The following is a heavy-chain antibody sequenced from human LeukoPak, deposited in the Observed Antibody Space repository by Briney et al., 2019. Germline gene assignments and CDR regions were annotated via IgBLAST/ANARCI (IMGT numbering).Heavy chain of an antibody. Sequence: GASVKVSCKASGYTFTSYDINWVRQATGQGLEWMGWMNPNSGNTGYAQKFQGRVTMTRNTSISKAYMELSSMRSEDTAVYYCARYSSGWYSGGMDVWGQGTTVTVSS. CDR2: MNPNSGNT. CDR1: GYTFTSYD. V-gene: IGHV1-8*01. D-gene: IGHD6-19*01. J-gene: IGHJ6*02. CDR3: ARYSSGWYSGGMDV.